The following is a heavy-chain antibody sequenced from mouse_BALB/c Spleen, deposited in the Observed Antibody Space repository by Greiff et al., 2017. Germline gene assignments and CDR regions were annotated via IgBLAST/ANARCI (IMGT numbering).Heavy chain of an antibody. CDR2: ISYSGST. J-gene: IGHJ3*01. CDR3: ARYSPWFAY. V-gene: IGHV3-2*02. D-gene: IGHD2-12*01. CDR1: GYSITSDYA. Sequence: EVKLMESGPGLVKPSQSLSLTCTVTGYSITSDYAWNWIRQFPGNKLEWMGYISYSGSTSYNPSLKSRISITRDTSKNQFFLQLNSVTTEYTATYYCARYSPWFAYWGQGTLVTVSA.